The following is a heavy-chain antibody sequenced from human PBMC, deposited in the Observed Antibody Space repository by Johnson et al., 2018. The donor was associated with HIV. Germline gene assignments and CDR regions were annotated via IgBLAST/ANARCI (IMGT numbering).Heavy chain of an antibody. D-gene: IGHD6-13*01. CDR3: ARVKGAAVGLDAFDI. V-gene: IGHV3-20*04. J-gene: IGHJ3*02. CDR1: GFTFDDYG. Sequence: VQLVESGGGAVRPGGSLRISCAASGFTFDDYGMSWVRQAPGKGPEWVSGINWSGGSTGYADSMKGRFTISRDNARNSLYLQMNSLRAEDTALYFCARVKGAAVGLDAFDIWGQGIRVTVSS. CDR2: INWSGGST.